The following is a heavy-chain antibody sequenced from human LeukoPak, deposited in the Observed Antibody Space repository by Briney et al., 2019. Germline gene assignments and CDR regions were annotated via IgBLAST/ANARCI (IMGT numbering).Heavy chain of an antibody. J-gene: IGHJ5*02. Sequence: SETLSLTCTVYGGSFSGYYWSWIRQPPGKGLEWIGEINHSGSTNYNPSLKSRVTISVDTSKNQFSLKLSSVTAADTAVYYCARGVPFKLGELSSWGQGTLVTVSS. CDR3: ARGVPFKLGELSS. V-gene: IGHV4-34*01. CDR1: GGSFSGYY. D-gene: IGHD3-16*02. CDR2: INHSGST.